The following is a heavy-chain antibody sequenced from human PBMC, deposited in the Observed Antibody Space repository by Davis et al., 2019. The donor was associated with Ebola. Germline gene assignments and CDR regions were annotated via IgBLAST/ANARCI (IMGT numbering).Heavy chain of an antibody. CDR3: GGYSINYYYGMDV. Sequence: GGSLRLSCAASGFTFSTYEMNWVRQAPGKGLEWVSYIGTSGRTIYYADSVRGRFTISRDNAKNSLYLQMNSLRAEDTAVYYCGGYSINYYYGMDVWGQGTTVTVSS. CDR2: IGTSGRTI. D-gene: IGHD4-11*01. CDR1: GFTFSTYE. V-gene: IGHV3-48*03. J-gene: IGHJ6*02.